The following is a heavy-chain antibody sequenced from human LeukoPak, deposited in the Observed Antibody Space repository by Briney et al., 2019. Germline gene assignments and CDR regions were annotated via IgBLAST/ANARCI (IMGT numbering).Heavy chain of an antibody. V-gene: IGHV1-46*01. CDR1: GYTFTSYY. D-gene: IGHD6-19*01. CDR3: ARDQQPGYSSGHWFDP. CDR2: INPSGGST. Sequence: GASVKVSCKASGYTFTSYYMHWVRQAPGQGLEWMGIINPSGGSTSYAQKFQGRVTTTRDTFTSTVYMELSSLRSEDTAVYYCARDQQPGYSSGHWFDPWGQGTLVTVSS. J-gene: IGHJ5*02.